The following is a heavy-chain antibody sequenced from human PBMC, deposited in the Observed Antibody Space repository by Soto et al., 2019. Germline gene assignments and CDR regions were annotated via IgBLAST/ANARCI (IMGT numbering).Heavy chain of an antibody. D-gene: IGHD5-12*01. CDR2: IYWNDEK. CDR3: PHQRREATPYL. J-gene: IGHJ5*02. V-gene: IGHV2-5*01. Sequence: ESGPTLVNPTQTLTLTCTFSGFSLTTTGVGVGWIRQPPGEALECLALIYWNDEKRYSPSLMSRLNITKDTSESQVVLTMTNMDPVDRATYYCPHQRREATPYLCGPGTLVTVSS. CDR1: GFSLTTTGVG.